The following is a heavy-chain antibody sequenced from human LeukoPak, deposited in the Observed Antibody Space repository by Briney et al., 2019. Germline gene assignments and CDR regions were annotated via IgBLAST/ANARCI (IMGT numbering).Heavy chain of an antibody. V-gene: IGHV3-33*03. D-gene: IGHD6-13*01. Sequence: GRSLRLSCAASGLTFSSYGMHWVRQAPAKVLEWAAVIWYDGSNKYYADSVKGRFTISRDNAKNSLYLQMNSLRAEDTAVYYCASIPSRKQLVDYWGQGTLVTVSS. CDR3: ASIPSRKQLVDY. J-gene: IGHJ4*02. CDR2: IWYDGSNK. CDR1: GLTFSSYG.